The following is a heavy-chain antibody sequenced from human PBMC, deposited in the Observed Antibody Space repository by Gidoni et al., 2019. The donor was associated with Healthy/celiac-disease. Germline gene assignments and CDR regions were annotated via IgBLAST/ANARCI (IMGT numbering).Heavy chain of an antibody. CDR1: GGSFSGYY. CDR3: AREWAPDYGDPYFDY. Sequence: QVQLQQWGAGLLKPSETLSLPCTVYGGSFSGYYWSWIRQPPGKGLEWIGEINHSGSTNYNPSLKSRVTISVDTSKNQFSLKLSSVTAADTAVYYCAREWAPDYGDPYFDYWGQGTLVTVSS. J-gene: IGHJ4*02. D-gene: IGHD4-17*01. CDR2: INHSGST. V-gene: IGHV4-34*01.